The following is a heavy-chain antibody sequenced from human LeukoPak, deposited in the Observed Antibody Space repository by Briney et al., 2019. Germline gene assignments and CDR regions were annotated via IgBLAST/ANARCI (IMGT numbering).Heavy chain of an antibody. D-gene: IGHD4-23*01. J-gene: IGHJ4*02. V-gene: IGHV1-69*13. CDR1: GGTFSSYA. CDR2: IIPIFGTA. CDR3: ARGPGYGGILFDY. Sequence: GASVKVSCKASGGTFSSYAISWVRQAPGQGLEWMGGIIPIFGTANYAQKFQGRVAITADESTSTAYMELSSLRSEDTAVYYCARGPGYGGILFDYWGQGTLVTVSS.